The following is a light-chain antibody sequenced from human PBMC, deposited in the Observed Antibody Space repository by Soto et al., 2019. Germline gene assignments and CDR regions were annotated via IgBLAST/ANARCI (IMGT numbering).Light chain of an antibody. CDR3: QYYDESIRT. CDR1: QSVVTNY. V-gene: IGKV3-20*01. J-gene: IGKJ1*01. CDR2: GAL. Sequence: VLTQAPRTMSLSPGEGATLSCRASQSVVTNYLAWYQQKYGQSPRLLIYGALYRAPGIPDRFSGSGSGTDFTLSISRLEPEDFAVYYCQYYDESIRTFGQGNKGDIK.